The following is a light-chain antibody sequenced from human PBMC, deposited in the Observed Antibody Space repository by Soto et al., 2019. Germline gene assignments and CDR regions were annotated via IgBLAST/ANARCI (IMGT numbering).Light chain of an antibody. CDR2: DAS. Sequence: DILMTQSPATLSVSPGERATLSCRASQSVSNNLAWYQQKPGQAPRLLIYDASTRATGIPARFSGSGSGIEFTLTISSLQSEDFAVYYCQQYNNWPPYTFGQGTKLEIK. V-gene: IGKV3-15*01. J-gene: IGKJ2*01. CDR3: QQYNNWPPYT. CDR1: QSVSNN.